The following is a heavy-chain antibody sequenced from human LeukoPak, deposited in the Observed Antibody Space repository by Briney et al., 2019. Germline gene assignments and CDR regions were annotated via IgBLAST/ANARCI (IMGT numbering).Heavy chain of an antibody. CDR1: GFTVSSNY. CDR2: IYSGGST. CDR3: ARGISGTNNWFDP. J-gene: IGHJ5*02. Sequence: PGGSLRLSCAASGFTVSSNYMTWVRQAPGKGLDWVSVIYSGGSTYYADSVKGRFTISRDNSKNTLYLQMNSLRAEDTAVYYCARGISGTNNWFDPWGQGTLVTVSS. V-gene: IGHV3-53*01. D-gene: IGHD1-20*01.